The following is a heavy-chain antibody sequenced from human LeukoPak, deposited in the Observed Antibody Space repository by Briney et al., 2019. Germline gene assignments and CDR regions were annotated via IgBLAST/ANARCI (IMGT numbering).Heavy chain of an antibody. D-gene: IGHD3-9*01. Sequence: SETLSLTCTVSGGSISSYYWSWIRQPAGEGLEWIGRIYTSGSTNYNPSLKSRVTMSVDTSKNQFSLKLSSVTAADTAVYYCARGYYDILTGYSENLYYFDYWGQGTLVTVSS. J-gene: IGHJ4*02. CDR2: IYTSGST. CDR1: GGSISSYY. V-gene: IGHV4-4*07. CDR3: ARGYYDILTGYSENLYYFDY.